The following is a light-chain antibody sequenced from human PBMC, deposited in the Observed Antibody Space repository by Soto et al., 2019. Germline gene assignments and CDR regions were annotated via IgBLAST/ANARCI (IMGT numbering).Light chain of an antibody. CDR1: HYLGNS. V-gene: IGKV1-33*01. CDR3: QQYDSLPFT. CDR2: DAS. J-gene: IGKJ4*01. Sequence: DIQMTQSPSSLSASVGDRVTITCQASHYLGNSLSWSQQKTGKAPKLLISDASNLETGVPSRFSASASGTDFTFTISSLQPEDIATSYCQQYDSLPFTFGGGTKVDIK.